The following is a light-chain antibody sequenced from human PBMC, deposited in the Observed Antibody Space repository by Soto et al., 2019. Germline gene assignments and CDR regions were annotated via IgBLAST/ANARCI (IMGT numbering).Light chain of an antibody. Sequence: QAVLTQPRSVSGSPGQSVTISCTGTSSDVGGYNYVSWYQQHPGKAPKLMIYDVSKRPSGVPDRFSGSKSGNTASLTISGLQAEDEADYYCCSYAGSYTNGVFGGGTKVTVL. CDR1: SSDVGGYNY. CDR2: DVS. V-gene: IGLV2-11*01. J-gene: IGLJ3*02. CDR3: CSYAGSYTNGV.